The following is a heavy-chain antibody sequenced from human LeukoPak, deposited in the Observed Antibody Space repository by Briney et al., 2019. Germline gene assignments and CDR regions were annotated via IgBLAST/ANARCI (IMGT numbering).Heavy chain of an antibody. D-gene: IGHD3-22*01. J-gene: IGHJ4*02. CDR3: ARQRYYYDSSGYLIDDY. V-gene: IGHV3-7*01. CDR2: IKQDRSEK. CDR1: GFTFSSYS. Sequence: PGGSLRLSCAASGFTFSSYSVNWVRQAPGKGLEWVANIKQDRSEKYYVDSVKGRFTISRDNAKNSLYLQMNSLRAEDTAVYYCARQRYYYDSSGYLIDDYWGQGTLVTVSS.